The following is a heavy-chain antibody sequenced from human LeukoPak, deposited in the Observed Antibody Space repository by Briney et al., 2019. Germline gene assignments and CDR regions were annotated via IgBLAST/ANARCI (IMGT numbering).Heavy chain of an antibody. V-gene: IGHV4-59*01. J-gene: IGHJ4*02. CDR3: AREVNYYDSSGHFDY. CDR1: GGSISSYY. D-gene: IGHD3-22*01. CDR2: IYYSGST. Sequence: SETLSLXCTVSGGSISSYYWSWIRQPPGKGLEWIGYIYYSGSTIYNPSLKSRVTISVDTSKNQFSLKLSSVTAADTAVYYCAREVNYYDSSGHFDYWGQGILVTVSS.